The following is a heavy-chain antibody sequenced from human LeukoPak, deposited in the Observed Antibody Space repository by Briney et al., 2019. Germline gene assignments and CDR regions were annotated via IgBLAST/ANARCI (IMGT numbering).Heavy chain of an antibody. D-gene: IGHD4-17*01. J-gene: IGHJ5*02. CDR3: ARRRDGWFDP. CDR2: IYYSGST. V-gene: IGHV4-59*11. Sequence: SETLSLTCTVSGGSISSHYWSWIWQPPGKGLEWIGYIYYSGSTNYNPSLKSRVTISVDTSKNQFSLKLSSVTAADTAVYYCARRRDGWFDPWGQGTLVTVSS. CDR1: GGSISSHY.